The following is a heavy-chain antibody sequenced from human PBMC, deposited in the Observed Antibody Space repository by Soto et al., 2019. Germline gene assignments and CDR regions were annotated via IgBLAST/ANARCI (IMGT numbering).Heavy chain of an antibody. CDR1: GGSFSGYY. D-gene: IGHD2-2*01. CDR3: AVVVPARFDY. CDR2: INHSGST. J-gene: IGHJ4*02. Sequence: PSETLSLTCAVYGGSFSGYYWTWIRQPPGKGLEWIGEINHSGSTNYNPSLKSRVTISVDTSKNQFSLKLSSVTAADTAVYYCAVVVPARFDYWGQGTLVTVSS. V-gene: IGHV4-34*01.